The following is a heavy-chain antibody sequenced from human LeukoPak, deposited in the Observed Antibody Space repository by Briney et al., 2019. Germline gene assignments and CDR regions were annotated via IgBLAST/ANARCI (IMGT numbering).Heavy chain of an antibody. J-gene: IGHJ6*02. CDR3: AKDSGSSSSWYGYYYYGMDV. CDR1: GFTFSSYG. CDR2: ISYDGSNK. D-gene: IGHD6-13*01. V-gene: IGHV3-30*18. Sequence: PGGSLRLSCAASGFTFSSYGMHWVRQAPGKGLEWVAVISYDGSNKYYADSVKGRFTISRDNSKNTLYLQMNSLRAEDTAVYYCAKDSGSSSSWYGYYYYGMDVWGQGTTVTVSS.